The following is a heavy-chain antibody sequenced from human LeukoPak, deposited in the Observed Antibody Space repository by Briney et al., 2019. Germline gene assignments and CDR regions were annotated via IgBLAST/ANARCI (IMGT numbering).Heavy chain of an antibody. CDR1: GYTFTSYD. CDR2: MNPNSGNT. V-gene: IGHV1-8*01. CDR3: ARAGCITAPGMDY. J-gene: IGHJ4*02. Sequence: ASVKVSCKASGYTFTSYDINWVRQATGQGLEWMGWMNPNSGNTGYAQKFQGRVTMTSDTSISTAYMELSRLKSDDTALYYCARAGCITAPGMDYWGQGTRVTVSS. D-gene: IGHD6-13*01.